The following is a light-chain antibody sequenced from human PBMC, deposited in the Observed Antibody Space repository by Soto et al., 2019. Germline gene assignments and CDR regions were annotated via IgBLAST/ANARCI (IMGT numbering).Light chain of an antibody. CDR2: DVS. CDR3: SSYTSSSTHV. J-gene: IGLJ1*01. CDR1: SSDVGAYTF. Sequence: QSVLTQPASVSGSPGQSITISCTGTSSDVGAYTFVSWYQQHPDKVPKRMIFDVSRRPSGVSDRFSGSKSGNTASLTISGLQPEDEADYYRSSYTSSSTHVFGSGTKLTVL. V-gene: IGLV2-14*03.